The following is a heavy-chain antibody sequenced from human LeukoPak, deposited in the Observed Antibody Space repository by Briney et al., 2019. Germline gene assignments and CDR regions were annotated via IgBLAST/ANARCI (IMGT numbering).Heavy chain of an antibody. CDR2: ISYDGSNK. J-gene: IGHJ6*02. V-gene: IGHV3-30-3*01. D-gene: IGHD2-2*01. CDR1: GFTFSSYA. CDR3: ARDVVPAAMGGRYYYYYSMDV. Sequence: GGSLRLSCAASGFTFSSYAMHWVRQAPGKGLEWVAVISYDGSNKYYADSVKGRFTISRDNSKNTLYLQMNSLRAEDTAVYYCARDVVPAAMGGRYYYYYSMDVWGQGTTVTVSS.